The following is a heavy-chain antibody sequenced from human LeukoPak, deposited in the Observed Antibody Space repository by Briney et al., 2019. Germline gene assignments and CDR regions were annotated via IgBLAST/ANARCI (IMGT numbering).Heavy chain of an antibody. CDR3: ARPRGSGWYDAFDI. D-gene: IGHD6-19*01. V-gene: IGHV3-7*01. CDR1: GFTFSSYW. J-gene: IGHJ3*02. CDR2: INQDGSEK. Sequence: GGSLRLSCAASGFTFSSYWMSWVRQAPGKGLEWVANINQDGSEKHYVDSVKGRFTISRDNAKNSLYLQMNSLRAEDTAVYYCARPRGSGWYDAFDIWGQGTMVTVSS.